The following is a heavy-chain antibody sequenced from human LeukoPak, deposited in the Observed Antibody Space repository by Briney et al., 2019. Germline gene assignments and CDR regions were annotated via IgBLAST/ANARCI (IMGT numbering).Heavy chain of an antibody. J-gene: IGHJ5*02. CDR1: GYTFTGYY. CDR3: AREGLDIVVVPAAIEVWFDP. Sequence: GASVKVSCKASGYTFTGYYMHWVRQAPGQGLEWMGWINPNSGGTNYAQKFQGRVTMTRDTSISTAYMELSRLRSDDTAVYYCAREGLDIVVVPAAIEVWFDPWGQGTLVTVSS. V-gene: IGHV1-2*02. D-gene: IGHD2-2*02. CDR2: INPNSGGT.